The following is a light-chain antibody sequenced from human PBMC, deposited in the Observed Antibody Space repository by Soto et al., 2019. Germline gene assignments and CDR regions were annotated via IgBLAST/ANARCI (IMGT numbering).Light chain of an antibody. CDR1: QSVSSNY. J-gene: IGKJ3*01. CDR3: QQYGSSPFA. CDR2: AAS. V-gene: IGKV3-20*01. Sequence: EIVLTQSPGTLSLSPGERATLSCRASQSVSSNYLAWYQQKPGQAPRLLIYAASSRATGIPYRFSGSGSGTDFTLTISGLEPEDFAVYYCQQYGSSPFAFGPGTKVDIK.